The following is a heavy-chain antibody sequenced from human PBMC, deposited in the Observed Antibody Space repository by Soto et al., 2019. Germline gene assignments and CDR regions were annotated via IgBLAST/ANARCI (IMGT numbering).Heavy chain of an antibody. D-gene: IGHD6-19*01. CDR2: IYHSGTT. Sequence: PSETLSLTCSVSGESTSSGGYSWSWIRQPPGGGLEWLGYIYHSGTTYSNPSLQSRLTMSVDRSKNEFSLNLNSVTAADTALYYCASSVDSSGWHDAFNIWGRGTLVTVSS. V-gene: IGHV4-30-2*01. CDR1: GESTSSGGYS. J-gene: IGHJ3*02. CDR3: ASSVDSSGWHDAFNI.